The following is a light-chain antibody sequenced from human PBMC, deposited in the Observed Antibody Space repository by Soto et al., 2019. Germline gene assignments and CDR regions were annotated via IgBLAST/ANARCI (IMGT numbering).Light chain of an antibody. Sequence: EIVLTQSPATLSLSPGERATLSCRASQSVSSYLAWYQQKPGQAPRLLIYDSFNRATGIPASFSGSWSGTVFILTISSLEPEDFAVYYCERRSNWPPAVGQGTKLDIK. CDR1: QSVSSY. V-gene: IGKV3-11*01. J-gene: IGKJ2*01. CDR2: DSF. CDR3: ERRSNWPPA.